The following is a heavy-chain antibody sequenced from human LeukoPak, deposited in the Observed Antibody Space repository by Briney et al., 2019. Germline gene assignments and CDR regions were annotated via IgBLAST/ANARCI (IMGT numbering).Heavy chain of an antibody. V-gene: IGHV4-59*01. J-gene: IGHJ6*03. D-gene: IGHD2-2*01. CDR3: AREIVVVPAAMIRYYYYMDV. Sequence: SETLSLTCTVSGDSISSYYWNWIRQPPGKGLEWIGYIYYSGSSGSTYYCPSLKSRVTLSLDTSKNRFSLKLNSVTAADTAVYYCAREIVVVPAAMIRYYYYMDVWGKGTTVTVSS. CDR1: GDSISSYY. CDR2: IYYSGSSGST.